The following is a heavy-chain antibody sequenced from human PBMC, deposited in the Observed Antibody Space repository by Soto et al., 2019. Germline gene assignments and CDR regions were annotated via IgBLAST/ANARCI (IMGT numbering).Heavy chain of an antibody. CDR1: GGSISSGDYY. D-gene: IGHD4-17*01. Sequence: TLSLTCTVSGGSISSGDYYWSWIRQPPGKGLEWIGYIYYSGSTYYNPSLKSRVTISVDTSKNQFSLKLSSVTAADTAVYYCARSRGDYDDAFDIWGQGTMVTVS. J-gene: IGHJ3*02. V-gene: IGHV4-30-4*01. CDR2: IYYSGST. CDR3: ARSRGDYDDAFDI.